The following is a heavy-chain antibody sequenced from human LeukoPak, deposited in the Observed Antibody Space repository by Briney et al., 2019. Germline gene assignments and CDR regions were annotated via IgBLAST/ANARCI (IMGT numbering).Heavy chain of an antibody. D-gene: IGHD3-10*01. CDR2: INAGTGNT. CDR1: GYIFISYA. CDR3: ARGQYYYASGSSFLKRGVSAFDI. Sequence: GASVKVSCKASGYIFISYAMHWVRQAPGQRLEWMGSINAGTGNTKYSQQFPGRVTTTRDTSASTAYMELSSLRSEDMAVYYCARGQYYYASGSSFLKRGVSAFDIWGQGTMVTVSS. V-gene: IGHV1-3*03. J-gene: IGHJ3*02.